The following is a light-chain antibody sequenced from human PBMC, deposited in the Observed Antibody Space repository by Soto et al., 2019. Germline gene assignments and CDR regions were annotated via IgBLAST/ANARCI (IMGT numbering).Light chain of an antibody. CDR2: DVT. CDR3: SSYTSSSTLV. J-gene: IGLJ2*01. Sequence: QSALTQPASVSGSPGQSITISCSGTSSDVGGYDYVSWYQQHPGKAPKLMIYDVTNRPSGVSNRFSGSKSGNTASLTISGXXXXXXXXXXCSSYTSSSTLVFGGGTKLTV. V-gene: IGLV2-14*01. CDR1: SSDVGGYDY.